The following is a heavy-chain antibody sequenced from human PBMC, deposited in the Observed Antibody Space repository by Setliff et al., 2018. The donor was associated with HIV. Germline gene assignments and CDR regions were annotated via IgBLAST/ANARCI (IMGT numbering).Heavy chain of an antibody. D-gene: IGHD6-6*01. CDR1: GLTFTNYA. V-gene: IGHV3-30*12. J-gene: IGHJ4*02. CDR2: ISYDGGSK. Sequence: GGSLRLSCAVSGLTFTNYAMHWVRQAPGKELESVSFISYDGGSKYYADSVKGRFTISRDNSKNTLYLQMNSLRVEDTAIYYCARAWAMQQLVPAYWGQGTLVTVSS. CDR3: ARAWAMQQLVPAY.